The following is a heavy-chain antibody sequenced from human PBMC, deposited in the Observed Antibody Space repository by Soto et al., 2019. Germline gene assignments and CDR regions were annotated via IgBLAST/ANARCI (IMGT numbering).Heavy chain of an antibody. D-gene: IGHD3-10*01. CDR1: GGIFSTYA. CDR3: ARDRDAYGSVNYYNRIDF. CDR2: IIPIFGTP. Sequence: QVQLVQSGAEVKKPGSSVKVSCKASGGIFSTYAISWLRQAPGQGLEWMGGIIPIFGTPNYAQRFQGRVTITADESTSTAYMELSRLRSEDTAVYYCARDRDAYGSVNYYNRIDFWVQGTLVTVSS. J-gene: IGHJ4*02. V-gene: IGHV1-69*01.